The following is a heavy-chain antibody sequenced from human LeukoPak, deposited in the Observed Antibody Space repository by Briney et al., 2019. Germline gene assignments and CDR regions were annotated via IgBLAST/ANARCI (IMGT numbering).Heavy chain of an antibody. V-gene: IGHV4-61*01. CDR2: IYYSGST. CDR3: ARDWGVGGRPGYMDV. D-gene: IGHD6-6*01. Sequence: PSETLSLTCTVSGGSISSGSYYWSWIRQPPGKGLEWIGYIYYSGSTNYNPSLKSRVTILVDTSKNQFPLKLSSVTAADTAVYFCARDWGVGGRPGYMDVWGKGTTVTVSS. CDR1: GGSISSGSYY. J-gene: IGHJ6*03.